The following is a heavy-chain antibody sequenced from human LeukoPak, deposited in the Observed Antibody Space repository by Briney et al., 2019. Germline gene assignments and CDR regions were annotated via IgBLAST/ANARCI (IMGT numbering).Heavy chain of an antibody. V-gene: IGHV3-30*18. D-gene: IGHD6-13*01. Sequence: GRSLRLSCAASGFTFSNYGIHWVRQAPGKGLEWVAVISYDGSNKYYTDSVKGRFTISRDNSKNTLFLQMNSLRVEDTAVYYCAKDLEVAAAGTWGSIDYWGPGTLVTVSS. CDR1: GFTFSNYG. CDR3: AKDLEVAAAGTWGSIDY. CDR2: ISYDGSNK. J-gene: IGHJ4*02.